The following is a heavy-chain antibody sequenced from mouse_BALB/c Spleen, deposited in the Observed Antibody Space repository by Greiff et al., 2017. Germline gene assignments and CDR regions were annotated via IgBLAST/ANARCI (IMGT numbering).Heavy chain of an antibody. J-gene: IGHJ2*01. V-gene: IGHV3-2*02. CDR2: ISYSGST. CDR3: ARDGTVVATFDY. Sequence: DVQLQESGPGLVKPSQSLSLTCTVTGYSITSDYAWNWIRQFPGNKLEWMGYISYSGSTSYNPSLKSRISITRDTSKNQFFLQLNSVTTEDTATYYCARDGTVVATFDYWGQGTTLTVSS. D-gene: IGHD1-1*01. CDR1: GYSITSDYA.